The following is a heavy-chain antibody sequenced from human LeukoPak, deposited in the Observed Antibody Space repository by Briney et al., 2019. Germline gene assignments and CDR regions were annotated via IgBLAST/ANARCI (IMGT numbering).Heavy chain of an antibody. D-gene: IGHD3-9*01. Sequence: DSGESTYYADSVRGRFTISRDNSKNTLNLQMNSLRAEDTAVYYCEKPYYDILTGYANRDYWGQGTLVTVSS. V-gene: IGHV3-23*01. CDR3: EKPYYDILTGYANRDY. J-gene: IGHJ4*02. CDR2: DSGEST.